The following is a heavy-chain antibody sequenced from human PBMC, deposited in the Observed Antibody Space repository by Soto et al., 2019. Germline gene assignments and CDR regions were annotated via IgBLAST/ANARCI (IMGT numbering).Heavy chain of an antibody. V-gene: IGHV1-18*01. D-gene: IGHD3-9*01. CDR3: ARGHDILTGWKLTF. CDR2: ISAYNGNI. J-gene: IGHJ4*02. Sequence: QVRLVQSGAEVKKPGASVKVSCKTYGYDFTNYGINWVRQAPGQGLEWMGWISAYNGNIVYAQNFRGRATLTTDTSTGSAYMELRSLRSDDTAVYYCARGHDILTGWKLTFWGQGTLVTVSS. CDR1: GYDFTNYG.